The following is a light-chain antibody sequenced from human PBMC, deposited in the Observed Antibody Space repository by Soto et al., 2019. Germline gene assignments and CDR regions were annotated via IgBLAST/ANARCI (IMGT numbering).Light chain of an antibody. CDR3: HQYYSIPYT. V-gene: IGKV4-1*01. CDR1: QSLLYSSDNRNY. CDR2: WAS. Sequence: DIVMTQSPDSLAVSLGGWAAINCKSSQSLLYSSDNRNYLAWYQQKPGQPPKLLIYWASTRESGVPDRFTGSGAGADSTLTITSLQAEDVAVYYCHQYYSIPYTFGQGTKLEIK. J-gene: IGKJ2*01.